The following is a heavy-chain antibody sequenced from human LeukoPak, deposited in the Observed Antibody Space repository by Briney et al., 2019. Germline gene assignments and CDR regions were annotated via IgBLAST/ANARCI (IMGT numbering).Heavy chain of an antibody. CDR2: IYSGGST. D-gene: IGHD5-24*01. CDR3: TSPEMARDGTYAMDV. J-gene: IGHJ6*02. Sequence: GGSLRLSCAASGFTVSSTYMSWVRQAPGKGLEWVSVIYSGGSTYYADSVKGRFTISRDNSKNTLYLQMNSLRAEDTAVYYCTSPEMARDGTYAMDVWGQGTTVTVSS. CDR1: GFTVSSTY. V-gene: IGHV3-53*01.